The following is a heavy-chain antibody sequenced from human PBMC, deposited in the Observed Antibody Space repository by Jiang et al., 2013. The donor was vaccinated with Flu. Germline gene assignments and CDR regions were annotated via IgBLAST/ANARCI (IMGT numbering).Heavy chain of an antibody. CDR3: AREGYYFDTTGSPRSHGLDV. CDR2: INTGTGDP. Sequence: QSGSELKKPGDSVKVSCKASAYSFSKYALTWVRQAPGQGLEWMGWINTGTGDPTYAQAFTGRFVFSSDTSVSTAYLHISGLKPDDTAVYICAREGYYFDTTGSPRSHGLDVWGQGT. D-gene: IGHD3-9*01. V-gene: IGHV7-4-1*02. J-gene: IGHJ6*02. CDR1: AYSFSKYA.